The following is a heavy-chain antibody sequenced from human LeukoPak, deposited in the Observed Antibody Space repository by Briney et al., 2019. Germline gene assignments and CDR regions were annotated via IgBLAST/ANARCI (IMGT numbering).Heavy chain of an antibody. J-gene: IGHJ4*02. CDR3: TRQRGDY. Sequence: GGSLRLSCAASGFTFSTAWMSWVRQAPGKGLEWVGRIKSKANSYATAYAASVKGRFTISRDDSKNTAYLQMNSLKTEDTAVYYCTRQRGDYWGQGTLVTVSS. V-gene: IGHV3-73*01. D-gene: IGHD3-16*01. CDR2: IKSKANSYAT. CDR1: GFTFSTAW.